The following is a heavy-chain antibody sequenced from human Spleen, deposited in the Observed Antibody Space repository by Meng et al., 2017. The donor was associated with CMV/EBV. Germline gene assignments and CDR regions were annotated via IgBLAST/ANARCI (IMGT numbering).Heavy chain of an antibody. CDR3: ARVSEVVVVFTTLAYDI. Sequence: SETLSLTCTVSGGSIRSSSYYWGWIRQPPGKGLEWIGTIFYSGTTYYNPSLKSRVTISEDTSKNQFSLNLSSLTAADTAVYYCARVSEVVVVFTTLAYDIWGQGTMVTVSS. CDR2: IFYSGTT. D-gene: IGHD2-15*01. CDR1: GGSIRSSSYY. J-gene: IGHJ3*02. V-gene: IGHV4-39*07.